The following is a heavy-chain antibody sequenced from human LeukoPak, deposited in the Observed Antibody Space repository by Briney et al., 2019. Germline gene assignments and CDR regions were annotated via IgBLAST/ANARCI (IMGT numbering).Heavy chain of an antibody. D-gene: IGHD2-15*01. V-gene: IGHV1-18*01. Sequence: KFQGRVTMTTDTSTSTAYMELRSLRSDDTAVYYCARAYCSGGSCYSEATFDYWGQGTLVTVSS. J-gene: IGHJ4*02. CDR3: ARAYCSGGSCYSEATFDY.